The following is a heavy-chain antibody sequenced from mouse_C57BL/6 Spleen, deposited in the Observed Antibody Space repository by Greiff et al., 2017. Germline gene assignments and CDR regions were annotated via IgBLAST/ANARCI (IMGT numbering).Heavy chain of an antibody. Sequence: VQLQQSGAELVKPGASVKLSCKASGYTFTSYWMHWVKQRPGQGLEWIGMIHPNSGSTNYNEKFKSKATLTVDKSSSTAYMQLSSLTSEDSAVYYCASEGTTRAMDYWGQGTSVTVSS. CDR1: GYTFTSYW. CDR2: IHPNSGST. D-gene: IGHD1-1*01. CDR3: ASEGTTRAMDY. V-gene: IGHV1-64*01. J-gene: IGHJ4*01.